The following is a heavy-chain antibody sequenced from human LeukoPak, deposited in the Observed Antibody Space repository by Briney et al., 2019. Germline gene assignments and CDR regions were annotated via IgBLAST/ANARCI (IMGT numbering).Heavy chain of an antibody. CDR2: IYYSGST. D-gene: IGHD3-10*01. Sequence: PSETLSLTCTVSGGSISSYYWSWIRQPPGKGLEWIGYIYYSGSTNYNPSLKSRVTISVDTSKNQFSLKLSSVTAADTAVYYCARVVRVWFGKFNWFDPWGQGTLVTVSS. J-gene: IGHJ5*02. V-gene: IGHV4-59*01. CDR3: ARVVRVWFGKFNWFDP. CDR1: GGSISSYY.